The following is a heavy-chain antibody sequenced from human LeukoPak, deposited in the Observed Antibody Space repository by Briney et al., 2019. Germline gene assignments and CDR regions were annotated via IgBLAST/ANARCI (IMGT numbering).Heavy chain of an antibody. CDR3: TRVDSLAAAGRGRFDY. CDR2: IYYSGST. V-gene: IGHV4-38-2*01. J-gene: IGHJ4*02. D-gene: IGHD6-13*01. CDR1: GYSISSGYH. Sequence: PSETLSLTCAVSGYSISSGYHWGWIRQPPGKGLEWIGSIYYSGSTYYNPSLNSRVIITVDTSHNQFSVKLTSVTAADTALYYCTRVDSLAAAGRGRFDYWGQGTLVAVSS.